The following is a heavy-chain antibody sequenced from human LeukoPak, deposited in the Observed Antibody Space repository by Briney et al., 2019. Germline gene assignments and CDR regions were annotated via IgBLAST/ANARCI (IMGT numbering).Heavy chain of an antibody. CDR1: GGSFSTYY. V-gene: IGHV4-34*01. J-gene: IGHJ5*02. D-gene: IGHD2-15*01. CDR3: ARDRDIVVDRGWFDL. CDR2: INHSGST. Sequence: SETLSLTCAVYGGSFSTYYWSWIRQPPGKGLEGIGEINHSGSTNYNPSLKSRGTISVDTSKNQFSLKLSSVTAADTAVYYCARDRDIVVDRGWFDLWGQGTLVTVSS.